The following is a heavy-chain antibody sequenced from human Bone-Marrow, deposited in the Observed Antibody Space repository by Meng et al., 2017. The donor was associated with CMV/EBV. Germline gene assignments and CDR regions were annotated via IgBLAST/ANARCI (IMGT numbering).Heavy chain of an antibody. Sequence: QVELVEAGGGVVQPGGSLRRSCAASVFSFSGYGMYWVRQAPGKGLEWVAFIRYDGSNKYYADSVKDRFTISRDNSKNTLYLQMNSLRAEDTAVYYCAKVAGRVYWGQGTLVTVSS. V-gene: IGHV3-30*02. CDR2: IRYDGSNK. D-gene: IGHD2-15*01. J-gene: IGHJ4*02. CDR3: AKVAGRVY. CDR1: VFSFSGYG.